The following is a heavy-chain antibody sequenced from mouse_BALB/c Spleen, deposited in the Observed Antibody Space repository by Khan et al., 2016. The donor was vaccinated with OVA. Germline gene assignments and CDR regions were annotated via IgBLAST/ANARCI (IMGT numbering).Heavy chain of an antibody. D-gene: IGHD4-1*01. CDR1: GFNIKDTY. CDR3: VRDYWDVFAY. CDR2: IDPANGNT. J-gene: IGHJ3*01. Sequence: VQLKESGAELVKPGASVKLSCTASGFNIKDTYMHWVKQRPEQGLEWIGRIDPANGNTKYDPKFQGKATMTADTSSDTAYLHLSSLTSEDTAVYYCVRDYWDVFAYCGPRTLVTVSA. V-gene: IGHV14-3*02.